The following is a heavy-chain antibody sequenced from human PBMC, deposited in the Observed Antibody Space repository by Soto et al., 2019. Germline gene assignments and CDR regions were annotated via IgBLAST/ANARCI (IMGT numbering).Heavy chain of an antibody. V-gene: IGHV3-66*01. Sequence: XTLSLTCAVCGGSFSGSYWRWIRQPPGKGLEWVSVIYSGGSTYYADSVKGRFTISRDNSKNTLYLQMNSLRAEDSAVYYCARDPGVRAYYFDSWAQGTLVTVS. CDR3: ARDPGVRAYYFDS. D-gene: IGHD2-8*01. CDR1: GGSFSGSY. CDR2: IYSGGST. J-gene: IGHJ4*02.